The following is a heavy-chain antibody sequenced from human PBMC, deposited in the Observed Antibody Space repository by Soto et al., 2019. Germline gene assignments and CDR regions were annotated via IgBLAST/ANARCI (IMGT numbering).Heavy chain of an antibody. CDR2: IWYDGSNK. CDR3: ARDYFNRFLVDY. Sequence: QVQLVESGGGVVQPGRSLRLSCAASGFTFSSYGMHWVRQAPGKGLEWVAVIWYDGSNKYYADSVKGRFTISRDNSKNTLYLQMNSLRAEDTAVYYCARDYFNRFLVDYWGHGTLVTVSS. J-gene: IGHJ4*01. D-gene: IGHD3-10*01. V-gene: IGHV3-33*01. CDR1: GFTFSSYG.